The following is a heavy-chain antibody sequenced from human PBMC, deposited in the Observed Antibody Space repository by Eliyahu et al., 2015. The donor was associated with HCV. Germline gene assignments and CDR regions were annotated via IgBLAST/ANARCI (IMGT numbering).Heavy chain of an antibody. J-gene: IGHJ4*02. CDR1: XGSLSGFY. Sequence: QVQLQQWGAGLLKPSETLSXTCAVYXGSLSGFYWSWVRQPPGRGLEWIGEIHPSGSPNYSPSLNSRLTMSLDTSKNQFSLKLTSVTAADTAVYYCVRGQDPYKQANWGQGTLVTVSS. D-gene: IGHD1-14*01. CDR3: VRGQDPYKQAN. CDR2: IHPSGSP. V-gene: IGHV4-34*02.